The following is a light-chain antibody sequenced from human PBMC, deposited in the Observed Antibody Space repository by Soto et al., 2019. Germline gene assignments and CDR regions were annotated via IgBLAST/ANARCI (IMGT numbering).Light chain of an antibody. V-gene: IGKV1-33*01. Sequence: DIPMTQSPSSLSASVGDRVTITCQASQAIRNYLNGYQQRPGTAPKLLIYGGSTLETGVPSRFSGRGSAADFTLTISSLQPEDSAPYYCQQYDTRPPTFGGGTKVEIK. J-gene: IGKJ4*01. CDR1: QAIRNY. CDR3: QQYDTRPPT. CDR2: GGS.